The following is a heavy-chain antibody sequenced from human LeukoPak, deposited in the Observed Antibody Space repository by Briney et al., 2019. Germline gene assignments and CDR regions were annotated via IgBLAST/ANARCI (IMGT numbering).Heavy chain of an antibody. CDR3: ARGPKTGAYYYYYMDV. J-gene: IGHJ6*03. Sequence: SETLSLTCAVYGGSFSGYYWSWIRQPPGKGLEWIGEINHSGSTNYNPSLKSRVTISVDTSKNQFSLKLSSVTAADTAVYYCARGPKTGAYYYYYMDVWGKGTTVTVSS. D-gene: IGHD7-27*01. V-gene: IGHV4-34*01. CDR2: INHSGST. CDR1: GGSFSGYY.